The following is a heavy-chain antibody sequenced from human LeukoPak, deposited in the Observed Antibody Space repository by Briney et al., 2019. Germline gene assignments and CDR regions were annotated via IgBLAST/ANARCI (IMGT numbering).Heavy chain of an antibody. D-gene: IGHD6-6*01. J-gene: IGHJ4*02. Sequence: PSETLSLTCTVSGGSISSYYWSWIRQPPGKGLEWVGYIYYSGSTNYNPSLKSRVTISVDTSKNQFSLKLSSVTAADTAVYYCARVDPDSSSTLEVFDYWGQGTLVTVSS. CDR3: ARVDPDSSSTLEVFDY. CDR2: IYYSGST. V-gene: IGHV4-59*01. CDR1: GGSISSYY.